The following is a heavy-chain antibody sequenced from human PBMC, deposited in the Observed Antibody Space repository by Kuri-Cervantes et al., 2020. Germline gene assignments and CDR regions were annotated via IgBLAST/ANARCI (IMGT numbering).Heavy chain of an antibody. Sequence: SETLSLTCTVSGGSISSGGYYWSWIRQHPGKGLEWIGYIYYSGSTYYNPSLKSLVTISVDTSKNQFSLKLSSVTAADTAVYYCAKAPFLGGWYPFDYWGQGTLVTVSS. D-gene: IGHD6-19*01. CDR1: GGSISSGGYY. CDR3: AKAPFLGGWYPFDY. CDR2: IYYSGST. J-gene: IGHJ4*02. V-gene: IGHV4-31*01.